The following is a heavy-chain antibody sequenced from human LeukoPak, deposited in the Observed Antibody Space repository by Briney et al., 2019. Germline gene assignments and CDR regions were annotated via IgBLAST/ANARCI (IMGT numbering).Heavy chain of an antibody. Sequence: GGSLRLSCAASGFTVSSNYMSWVRQAPGMGLESVSVIYSGGSTYYADSVKGRFTFSRDNSKNTLYLQMNSLRAEDTAVYYCARDSTGLLGAFDIWGQGTMVTVSS. CDR2: IYSGGST. CDR3: ARDSTGLLGAFDI. D-gene: IGHD3-22*01. V-gene: IGHV3-53*01. CDR1: GFTVSSNY. J-gene: IGHJ3*02.